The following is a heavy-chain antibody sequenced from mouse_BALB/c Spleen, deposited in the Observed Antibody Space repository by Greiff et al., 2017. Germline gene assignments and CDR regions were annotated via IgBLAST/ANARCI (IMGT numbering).Heavy chain of an antibody. CDR3: ARDGPWFAY. CDR2: INPGSGGT. V-gene: IGHV1-54*01. J-gene: IGHJ3*01. D-gene: IGHD2-3*01. Sequence: LVESGAELVRPGTSVKVSCKASGYAFTNYLIEWVKQRPGQGLEWIGVINPGSGGTNYNEKFKGKATLTADKSSSTAYMQLSSLTSDDSAVYFCARDGPWFAYWGQGTLVTVSA. CDR1: GYAFTNYL.